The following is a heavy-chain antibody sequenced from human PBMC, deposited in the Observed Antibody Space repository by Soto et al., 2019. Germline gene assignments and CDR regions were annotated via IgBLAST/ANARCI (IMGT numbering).Heavy chain of an antibody. CDR1: GGSISSYY. CDR3: ARGVDYDYVWGSYRPKTHFDY. Sequence: SETLSLTCTVSGGSISSYYWSWIRQPPGKGLEWIGCIYYSGSTNYNPSLKSRVTISVDTSKNQFSLKLSSVTAADTAVYYCARGVDYDYVWGSYRPKTHFDYWGQGTLVTV. V-gene: IGHV4-59*01. D-gene: IGHD3-16*02. CDR2: IYYSGST. J-gene: IGHJ4*02.